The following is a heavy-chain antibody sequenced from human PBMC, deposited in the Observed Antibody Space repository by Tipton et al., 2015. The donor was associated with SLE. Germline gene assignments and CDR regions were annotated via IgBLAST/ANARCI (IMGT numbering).Heavy chain of an antibody. CDR2: VHVTGTS. V-gene: IGHV4-61*10. J-gene: IGHJ3*02. D-gene: IGHD2-21*02. CDR1: GDSVSNEFYS. Sequence: TLSLTCAVSGDSVSNEFYSWGWVRQPAGKGLEWIGRVHVTGTSTYNPSLKSRVTLSIDTSKNQFSLKLSSVTAADTAVYYCARETAEDVFDIWGQGTMVIVSS. CDR3: ARETAEDVFDI.